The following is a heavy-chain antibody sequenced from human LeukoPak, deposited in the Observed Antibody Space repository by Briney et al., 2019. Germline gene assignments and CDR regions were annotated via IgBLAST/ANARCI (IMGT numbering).Heavy chain of an antibody. D-gene: IGHD2-8*01. CDR1: GDSVSSTNTA. V-gene: IGHV6-1*01. CDR2: TYYRSKWST. Sequence: SQTLSLTCAISGDSVSSTNTAWNWIRQSPSRGLEWLGRTYYRSKWSTDYEESMKGRININPDTSKNQFSLQLNSVTPEDTAIYYCARLYCTSSACYALDYWGQGTLVTVSS. CDR3: ARLYCTSSACYALDY. J-gene: IGHJ4*02.